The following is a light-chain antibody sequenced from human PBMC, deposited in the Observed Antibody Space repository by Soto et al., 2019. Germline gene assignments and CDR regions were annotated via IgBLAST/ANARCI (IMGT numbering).Light chain of an antibody. J-gene: IGKJ1*01. V-gene: IGKV3-20*01. CDR3: QQYGSSPRT. Sequence: EIVLTQSPATLSVSPGERATLSCRASQFVSSNLAWYQQKPGQAPRLLIYDTSNRATGIPARFSGSGSGTDFTLTISRLEPEDFAVYYCQQYGSSPRTFGQGTKVDIK. CDR1: QFVSSN. CDR2: DTS.